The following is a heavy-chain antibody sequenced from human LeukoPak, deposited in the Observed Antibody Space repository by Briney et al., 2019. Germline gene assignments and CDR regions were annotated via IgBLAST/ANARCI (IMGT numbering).Heavy chain of an antibody. CDR3: ARVIRQMATIGPLDY. D-gene: IGHD5-24*01. J-gene: IGHJ4*02. Sequence: SGGSLRLSCAASGFTFSSSDMHWVRQAPGKGLEWVAFIRYDGNNKYYADSVKGRFTISRDNSKNTLYLQMNSLRAEDTAVYYCARVIRQMATIGPLDYWGQGTLVTVSS. V-gene: IGHV3-30*02. CDR2: IRYDGNNK. CDR1: GFTFSSSD.